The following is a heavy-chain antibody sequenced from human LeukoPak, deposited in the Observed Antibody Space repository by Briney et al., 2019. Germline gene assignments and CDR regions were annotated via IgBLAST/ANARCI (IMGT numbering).Heavy chain of an antibody. CDR2: INPNSGGA. CDR1: GYTFTSYG. V-gene: IGHV1-2*02. CDR3: ARVRFRTSWIDF. J-gene: IGHJ4*02. D-gene: IGHD2-2*01. Sequence: ASVKVSCKASGYTFTSYGISWVRQAPGQGFEWMGWINPNSGGANYAENFQGRVTFTRDTPISTVYMELTSLRSDDTAVYFCARVRFRTSWIDFWGQGTLVIVSS.